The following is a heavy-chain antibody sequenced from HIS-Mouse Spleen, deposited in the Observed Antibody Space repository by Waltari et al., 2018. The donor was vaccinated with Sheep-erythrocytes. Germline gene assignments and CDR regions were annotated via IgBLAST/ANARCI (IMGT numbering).Heavy chain of an antibody. CDR3: ARRTYYDFWSGYYTDAFDI. J-gene: IGHJ3*02. D-gene: IGHD3-3*01. CDR2: IYPGDSDT. V-gene: IGHV5-51*03. Sequence: EVQLVQSGAEVKKPGESLKISFKGSGYSFTSYWIGWVGQMPGKGLEWMGIIYPGDSDTRYSQSFQGQVTISADKSISTAYLQWSSLKASDTAMYYCARRTYYDFWSGYYTDAFDIWGQGTMVTVSS. CDR1: GYSFTSYW.